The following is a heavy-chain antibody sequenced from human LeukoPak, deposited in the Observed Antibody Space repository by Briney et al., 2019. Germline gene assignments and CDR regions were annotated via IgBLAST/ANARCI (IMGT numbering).Heavy chain of an antibody. Sequence: GGSLRLSCAASGFTFSNYAMTWVRQAPGKGLEWVSAISGVGTATYYADSVKGRFTISRDNSKNTLYLQMNSLRAEDTAIYYCAKYSSSSLLRAWDIWGQGTMVTVSS. V-gene: IGHV3-23*01. CDR3: AKYSSSSLLRAWDI. CDR1: GFTFSNYA. CDR2: ISGVGTAT. J-gene: IGHJ3*02. D-gene: IGHD6-6*01.